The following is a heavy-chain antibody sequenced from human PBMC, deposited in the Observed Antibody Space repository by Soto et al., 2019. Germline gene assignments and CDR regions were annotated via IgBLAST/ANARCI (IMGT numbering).Heavy chain of an antibody. CDR3: AIHRITMVRGVSLYYYYGMDV. CDR2: IYYSGSN. J-gene: IGHJ6*02. CDR1: GGSISSSSYY. D-gene: IGHD3-10*01. V-gene: IGHV4-39*01. Sequence: QLQLQESGPGLVKPSETLSLTCTVSGGSISSSSYYWGWIRQPPGKGLEWIGSIYYSGSNYYNPSLKSRGTISVYTSKNQFCLKLSSVTAADTAVYYCAIHRITMVRGVSLYYYYGMDVWGQGTTVTVSS.